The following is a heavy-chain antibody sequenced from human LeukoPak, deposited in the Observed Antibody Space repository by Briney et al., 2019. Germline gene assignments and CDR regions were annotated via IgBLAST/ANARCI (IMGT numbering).Heavy chain of an antibody. D-gene: IGHD6-6*01. Sequence: SETLSLTCTVSGGSISSGSYYWSWIRQPAGKGLEWIGRIYTSGSTNYNPSLKSRVTISVDTSKNQFSLKLSSVTAADTAVYYCARGVLWQLVPLDYWGQGTLVTVSS. CDR3: ARGVLWQLVPLDY. CDR2: IYTSGST. J-gene: IGHJ4*02. CDR1: GGSISSGSYY. V-gene: IGHV4-61*02.